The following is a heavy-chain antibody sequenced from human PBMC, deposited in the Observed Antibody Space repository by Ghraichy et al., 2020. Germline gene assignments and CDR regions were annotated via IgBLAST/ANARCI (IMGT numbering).Heavy chain of an antibody. D-gene: IGHD4-23*01. Sequence: SETLSLTCTVSGGSISSGDYYWSWLRQPPGKGLEWIGYIYYSGSTYYNPSLKSRVTISVDTSKNQFSLKLSSVTAADTAVYYCARDGDDYGGSAMDYWGQGTLVTVSS. CDR3: ARDGDDYGGSAMDY. V-gene: IGHV4-30-4*01. J-gene: IGHJ4*02. CDR1: GGSISSGDYY. CDR2: IYYSGST.